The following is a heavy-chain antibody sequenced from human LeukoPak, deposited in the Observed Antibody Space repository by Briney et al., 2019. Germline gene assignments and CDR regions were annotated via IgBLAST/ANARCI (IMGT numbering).Heavy chain of an antibody. V-gene: IGHV3-23*01. CDR2: ISASAGTT. CDR1: GFTFSSHA. J-gene: IGHJ4*02. CDR3: AKDASSSWRDKFFDS. D-gene: IGHD3-3*01. Sequence: PGGSLRLSCAASGFTFSSHAVSWVRRAPGKGLEWVSSISASAGTTYYADSVKGRFTISRDNSKTTLFLQMNSLRAEDSAVYYCAKDASSSWRDKFFDSWGQGTLVTVSS.